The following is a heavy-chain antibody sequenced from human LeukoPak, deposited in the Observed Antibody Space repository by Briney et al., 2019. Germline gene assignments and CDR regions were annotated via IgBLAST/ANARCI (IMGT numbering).Heavy chain of an antibody. CDR2: INPNSGGT. D-gene: IGHD6-13*01. Sequence: ASVKVSCKASGYTFTGYYMHWVRQAPGQGLEWMGWINPNSGGTNYAQKFQGRVTMTRDTSISTAYMELSRLRSDDTAVYYCARVAAAGKYYYYGMDVWCQGTTVTVSS. CDR3: ARVAAAGKYYYYGMDV. CDR1: GYTFTGYY. J-gene: IGHJ6*02. V-gene: IGHV1-2*02.